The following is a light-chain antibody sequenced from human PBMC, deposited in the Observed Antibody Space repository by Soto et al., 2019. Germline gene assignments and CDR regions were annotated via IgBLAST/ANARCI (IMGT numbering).Light chain of an antibody. J-gene: IGKJ1*01. V-gene: IGKV3-20*01. Sequence: EIVLTQSPGTLSLSPGERATLSCRASQSVSSNYLAWYQQKRGQAPRLLIYGASSRATGIPTRFSGSGSGTDFTLTMSRLEPGDFAVDYCQQYGTSPRSFGQGTKVEI. CDR3: QQYGTSPRS. CDR1: QSVSSNY. CDR2: GAS.